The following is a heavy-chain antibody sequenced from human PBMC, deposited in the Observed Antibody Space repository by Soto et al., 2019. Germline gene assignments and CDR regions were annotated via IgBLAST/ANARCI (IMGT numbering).Heavy chain of an antibody. Sequence: ASVKVSCKASGGTFSSYAISWVRQAPGQGLEWMGWISAYNGNTNYAQKLQGRVTMTTDTPTSTAYMELRSLRSDDTAVYYCARVASSGYSNWFDPWGQGTLVTVSS. CDR3: ARVASSGYSNWFDP. CDR1: GGTFSSYA. CDR2: ISAYNGNT. V-gene: IGHV1-18*01. D-gene: IGHD3-22*01. J-gene: IGHJ5*02.